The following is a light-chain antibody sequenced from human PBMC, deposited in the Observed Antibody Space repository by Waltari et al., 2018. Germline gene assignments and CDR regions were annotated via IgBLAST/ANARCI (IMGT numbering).Light chain of an antibody. V-gene: IGKV3-11*01. CDR1: QSVCNY. Sequence: VLTQSPATLSLSAGERATLSCRASQSVCNYLAWYQQKRGQAPRLLIYDTSKRATGIPARFSGSGSGTDFTLTISNLEADDFALYYCQQGSILPLTFGGGTKVEIK. J-gene: IGKJ4*01. CDR3: QQGSILPLT. CDR2: DTS.